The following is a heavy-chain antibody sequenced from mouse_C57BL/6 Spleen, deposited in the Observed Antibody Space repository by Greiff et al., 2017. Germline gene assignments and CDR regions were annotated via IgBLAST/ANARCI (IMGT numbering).Heavy chain of an antibody. V-gene: IGHV14-1*01. CDR2: IDPEDGDT. D-gene: IGHD1-1*01. CDR3: TTRYYGSNYFDY. J-gene: IGHJ2*01. Sequence: VQLQQSGAELVRPGASVKLSCTASGFNIKDYYMHWVKQRPEQGLEWIGRIDPEDGDTDYASKFRGKATMTADTSSNTAYLQLSNRTSEDTAVYYCTTRYYGSNYFDYWGQGTTLTVSS. CDR1: GFNIKDYY.